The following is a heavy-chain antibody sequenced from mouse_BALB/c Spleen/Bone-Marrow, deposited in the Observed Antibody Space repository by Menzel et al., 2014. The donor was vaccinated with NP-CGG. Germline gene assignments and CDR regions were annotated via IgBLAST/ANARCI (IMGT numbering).Heavy chain of an antibody. J-gene: IGHJ2*01. V-gene: IGHV1-80*01. D-gene: IGHD1-1*01. Sequence: QVQLQQSGAELVRPGSSVKISCKASGYAFXSYWMNWVKQRPGQGLEWIGQIYPGDGDTNYNGKFKGKATLTADKSSSTAYMQLSSLTSEDSAVYFCARRGCYYGSSYVHYWGQGTTLTVSS. CDR2: IYPGDGDT. CDR1: GYAFXSYW. CDR3: ARRGCYYGSSYVHY.